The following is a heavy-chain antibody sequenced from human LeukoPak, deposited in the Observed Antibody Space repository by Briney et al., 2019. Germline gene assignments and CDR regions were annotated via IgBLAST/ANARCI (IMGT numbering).Heavy chain of an antibody. CDR3: ARVTHGMATLGQ. CDR2: IFYSGST. V-gene: IGHV4-59*11. D-gene: IGHD5-24*01. J-gene: IGHJ4*02. Sequence: SETLSLTCTVSGGSISSHFWSWIRQPPGKGLEWIGYIFYSGSTNYNPSLKSRVTISVDTSKNQFSLKLSSVTAADTAVYYCARVTHGMATLGQWGQGTLVTVSS. CDR1: GGSISSHF.